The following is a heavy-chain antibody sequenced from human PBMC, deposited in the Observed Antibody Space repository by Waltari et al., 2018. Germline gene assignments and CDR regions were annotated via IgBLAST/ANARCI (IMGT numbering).Heavy chain of an antibody. D-gene: IGHD1-26*01. J-gene: IGHJ3*02. V-gene: IGHV1-18*01. Sequence: QVQLVQSGAEVKKPGASVKVSCKASGYTFTSYGISWVRQAPGHGLEWMGWISAYNGNTNYAQKLQGRVTMTTDTSTSTAYMELRSLRSDDTAVYHCARGDSGSYYMGGYDAFDIWGQGTMVTVSS. CDR1: GYTFTSYG. CDR3: ARGDSGSYYMGGYDAFDI. CDR2: ISAYNGNT.